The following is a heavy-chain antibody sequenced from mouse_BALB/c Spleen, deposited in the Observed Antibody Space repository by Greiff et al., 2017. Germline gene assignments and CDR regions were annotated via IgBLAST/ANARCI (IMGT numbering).Heavy chain of an antibody. Sequence: QVQLKESGPGLVAPSQSLSITCTVSGFSLTGYGVNWVRQPPGKGLEWLGMIWGDGSTDYNSALKSRLSISKDNSKSQVFLKMNSLQTDDTARYYCAREEYSNYFDYWGQGTSVTVSS. CDR3: AREEYSNYFDY. V-gene: IGHV2-6-7*01. CDR2: IWGDGST. D-gene: IGHD2-5*01. CDR1: GFSLTGYG. J-gene: IGHJ4*01.